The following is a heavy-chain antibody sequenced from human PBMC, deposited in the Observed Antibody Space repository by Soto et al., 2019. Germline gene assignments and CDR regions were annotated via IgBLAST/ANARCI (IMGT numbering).Heavy chain of an antibody. CDR3: GRGPSPRAPAGGTPYYYAMDV. CDR1: GYDFTAYD. Sequence: ASVKVSCKASGYDFTAYDINWVRQASGQGLEWMGWMNPINGAAGSARRFQGRVTMTRNTATGTAYLELTNLRSDDTAVYFCGRGPSPRAPAGGTPYYYAMDVWGQGSTVTVSS. J-gene: IGHJ6*02. D-gene: IGHD6-13*01. CDR2: MNPINGAA. V-gene: IGHV1-8*02.